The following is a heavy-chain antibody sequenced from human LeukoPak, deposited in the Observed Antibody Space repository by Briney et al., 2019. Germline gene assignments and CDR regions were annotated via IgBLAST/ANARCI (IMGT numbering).Heavy chain of an antibody. V-gene: IGHV4-4*07. J-gene: IGHJ4*02. D-gene: IGHD5-24*01. CDR3: GGSRDGYIDY. CDR1: GGSISTYY. CDR2: IHSSGTI. Sequence: SETLSLTCTVSGGSISTYYWSWIRQPVGKGLEWIGRIHSSGTINYNPSRKSRVTMSLDTSKNQFSLKLSSVTAADTAIYYCGGSRDGYIDYWGQGTLVTVSS.